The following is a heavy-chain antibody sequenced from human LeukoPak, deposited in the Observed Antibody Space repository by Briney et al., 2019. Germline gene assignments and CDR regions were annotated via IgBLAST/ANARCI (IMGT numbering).Heavy chain of an antibody. CDR3: ARDRVWTVLY. V-gene: IGHV3-7*01. J-gene: IGHJ4*02. Sequence: GGSLRLSCGASGFTFSTYWMSWLRQAPGKGLEWVANINQDGSEKYYVDSVKGRFTISRDNAKNSLYLHMNSLRAEDTATYYCARDRVWTVLYWGQGILVTVSS. CDR2: INQDGSEK. CDR1: GFTFSTYW. D-gene: IGHD2-8*01.